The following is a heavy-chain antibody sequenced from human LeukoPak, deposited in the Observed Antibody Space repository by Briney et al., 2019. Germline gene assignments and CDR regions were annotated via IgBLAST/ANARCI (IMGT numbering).Heavy chain of an antibody. CDR1: GYTFTSYY. V-gene: IGHV1-46*01. CDR2: INPSGGST. CDR3: ARDGHRRYHYDSSGREDAFDI. J-gene: IGHJ3*02. Sequence: ASVKVSCKASGYTFTSYYMHWVRQAPGQGLEWMGFINPSGGSTSYAQKFLDRVTMTRDISTSTAYMELRSLRSDDTAVYYCARDGHRRYHYDSSGREDAFDIWGQGTMVTVSS. D-gene: IGHD3-22*01.